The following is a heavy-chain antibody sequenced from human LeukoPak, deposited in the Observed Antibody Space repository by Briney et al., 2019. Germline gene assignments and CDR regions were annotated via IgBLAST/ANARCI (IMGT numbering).Heavy chain of an antibody. CDR2: IYYSGST. CDR1: GGSISSYY. J-gene: IGHJ3*02. V-gene: IGHV4-59*08. Sequence: SETLSLTCTVSGGSISSYYWSWIRQPPGKGLEWIGYIYYSGSTNYNPSLKSRVTISVDTSKNQFSLKLSSVTAADTAVYYCARIPETHAFDIWGQGTMVTVSS. CDR3: ARIPETHAFDI.